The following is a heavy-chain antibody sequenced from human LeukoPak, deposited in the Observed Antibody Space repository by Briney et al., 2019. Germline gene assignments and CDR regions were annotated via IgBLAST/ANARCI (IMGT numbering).Heavy chain of an antibody. CDR2: IHYSGRT. D-gene: IGHD1-1*01. V-gene: IGHV4-59*01. Sequence: SETLSLTCSVSGGSISTYVWSWIRQPPGKALEWIGYIHYSGRTDQNPSLESRVTISIDTSKNQFSLNLRSVTAADTAVYYCARDPWDNNWYNFDSWGQGTLVTVSS. J-gene: IGHJ4*02. CDR1: GGSISTYV. CDR3: ARDPWDNNWYNFDS.